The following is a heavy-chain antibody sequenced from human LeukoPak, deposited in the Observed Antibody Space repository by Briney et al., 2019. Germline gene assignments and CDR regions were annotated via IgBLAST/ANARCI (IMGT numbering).Heavy chain of an antibody. J-gene: IGHJ4*02. CDR3: ARPAGAVPDEY. CDR2: IDTGGSST. Sequence: GGSLRLSCAVSGFIFSQYPMDWVRQAPGKGLMWVSRIDTGGSSTYYADSVKGRFTISRDNAKNTLYLQMNSLRAEDTAVYYCARPAGAVPDEYWGQGILVTVSS. CDR1: GFIFSQYP. D-gene: IGHD6-19*01. V-gene: IGHV3-74*01.